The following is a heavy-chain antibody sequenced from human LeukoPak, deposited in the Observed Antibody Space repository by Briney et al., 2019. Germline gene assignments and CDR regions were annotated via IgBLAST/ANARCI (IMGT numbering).Heavy chain of an antibody. V-gene: IGHV4-59*01. J-gene: IGHJ4*02. CDR3: ARVGYYDFWSGSSAAYYFDY. Sequence: PSETLSLTCTVSGGSISSYSWSWIRQPPGKGLEWIGYIYYSGSTNYNPSLKSRVTISVDTSKNQFSLKLSSVTAADTAVYYCARVGYYDFWSGSSAAYYFDYWGQGALVTVSS. CDR2: IYYSGST. CDR1: GGSISSYS. D-gene: IGHD3-3*01.